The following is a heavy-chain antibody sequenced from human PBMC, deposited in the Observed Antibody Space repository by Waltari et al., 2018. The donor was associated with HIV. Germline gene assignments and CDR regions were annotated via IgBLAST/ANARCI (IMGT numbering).Heavy chain of an antibody. CDR3: TRNSGPDI. CDR1: GFTFGDYA. D-gene: IGHD3-10*01. Sequence: EVQLVESGGGLVQPGRSLRLSCTASGFTFGDYAMSWFRQAPGEGFEWVGFIRSKAYGGKTEDAASVKGRFTISRDDSKSIAYLQMNSLKTEDTAVYYCTRNSGPDIWGQGTMVTVSS. V-gene: IGHV3-49*03. J-gene: IGHJ3*02. CDR2: IRSKAYGGKT.